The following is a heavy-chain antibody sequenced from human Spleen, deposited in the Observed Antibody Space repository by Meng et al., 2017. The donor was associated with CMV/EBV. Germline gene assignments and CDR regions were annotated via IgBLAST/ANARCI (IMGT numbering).Heavy chain of an antibody. CDR2: IYWNNDK. J-gene: IGHJ5*02. Sequence: SLSTSGVGVGWIRQPPGKALEWLAVIYWNNDKRYSPSLKSRLTITKDTSKNQVVITMTNMDPVDTGTYYCAHNRGSGSGWYGTGWFDPWGQGTLVTVSS. CDR3: AHNRGSGSGWYGTGWFDP. D-gene: IGHD6-19*01. CDR1: SLSTSGVG. V-gene: IGHV2-5*01.